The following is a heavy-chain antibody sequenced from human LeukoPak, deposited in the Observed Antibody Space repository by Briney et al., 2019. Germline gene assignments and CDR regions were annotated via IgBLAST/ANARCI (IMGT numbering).Heavy chain of an antibody. V-gene: IGHV3-9*01. CDR2: INWKSNNI. D-gene: IGHD6-13*01. CDR1: GFTFGDYA. J-gene: IGHJ6*02. CDR3: ARDRAGYFYAMDV. Sequence: PGRSLRLSCAASGFTFGDYAMHWVRQAPAKGGEWVSGINWKSNNIGYADSVKGLSTTSRDNAKNSLYLQMNSLRTEDTALYYCARDRAGYFYAMDVWGQGTSVTVSS.